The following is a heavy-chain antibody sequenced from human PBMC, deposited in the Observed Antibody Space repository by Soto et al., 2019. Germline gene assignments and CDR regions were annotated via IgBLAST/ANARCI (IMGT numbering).Heavy chain of an antibody. V-gene: IGHV3-15*07. CDR1: GFTFSNAW. Sequence: GGSLRLSCAASGFTFSNAWMNWVRQAPGKGLEWVGRIKSKTDGWTTDYAAPVKGRFTISRVDSKNTLYLQMNSLKTEDTAVYYCTTDPRFLGITMLLGHPGGFDYWGQGTLVTVSS. CDR3: TTDPRFLGITMLLGHPGGFDY. D-gene: IGHD3-3*01. J-gene: IGHJ4*02. CDR2: IKSKTDGWTT.